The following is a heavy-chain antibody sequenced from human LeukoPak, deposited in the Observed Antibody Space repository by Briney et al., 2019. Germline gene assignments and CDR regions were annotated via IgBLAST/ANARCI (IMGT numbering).Heavy chain of an antibody. V-gene: IGHV3-23*01. J-gene: IGHJ4*02. CDR1: GFTFSSYA. Sequence: GGSLRLSCAASGFTFSSYAMSWVRQAPGKGLEWVSAISGSGGSTYYADSVEGRFTISRDNSKNTLYLQMNSLRAEDTAVYYCAKDQAGYYGSGKFGYWGQGTLVTVSS. CDR3: AKDQAGYYGSGKFGY. D-gene: IGHD3-10*01. CDR2: ISGSGGST.